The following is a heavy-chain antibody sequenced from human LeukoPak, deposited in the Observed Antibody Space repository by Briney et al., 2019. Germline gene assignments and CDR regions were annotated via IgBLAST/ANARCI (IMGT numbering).Heavy chain of an antibody. V-gene: IGHV3-23*01. CDR2: ISGSGGST. CDR1: GFTFSSYA. J-gene: IGHJ4*02. CDR3: AKESGYYGSGSYYSAGFFDY. Sequence: GGSLRLSCAASGFTFSSYAMSWVRQAPWKGLEWVSAISGSGGSTYYADSVKGRFTISRDNSKNTLYLQMNSLRAEDTAVYYCAKESGYYGSGSYYSAGFFDYWGQGTLVTVSS. D-gene: IGHD3-10*01.